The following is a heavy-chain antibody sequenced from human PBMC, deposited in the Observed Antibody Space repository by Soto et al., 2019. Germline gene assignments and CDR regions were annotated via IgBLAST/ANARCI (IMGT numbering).Heavy chain of an antibody. D-gene: IGHD3-22*01. V-gene: IGHV4-4*07. Sequence: PSETLSLTCTVSGGSISSYYWSWIRQPAGKGLEWIGRIYTSGSTNYNPSLKSRVTMSVDTSKNQFSLKLSSVTAADTAVYYCARDRPYDSSGYYYVPFDPWGQGTLVTAPQ. J-gene: IGHJ5*02. CDR3: ARDRPYDSSGYYYVPFDP. CDR2: IYTSGST. CDR1: GGSISSYY.